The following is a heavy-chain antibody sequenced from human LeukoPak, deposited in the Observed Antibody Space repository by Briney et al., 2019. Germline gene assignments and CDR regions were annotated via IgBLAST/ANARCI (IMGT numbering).Heavy chain of an antibody. CDR3: ARDLMLDCSGGSCHLYGMDV. V-gene: IGHV3-30-3*01. Sequence: PGGSLRLSCAASGFTFSSYAMHWVRQAPGKGLEWVAVISYDGSNKYYADSVKGRFTISRDNSKNTLYLQMNSLRAEDTAVYYCARDLMLDCSGGSCHLYGMDVWGQGTTVTVSS. CDR1: GFTFSSYA. J-gene: IGHJ6*02. CDR2: ISYDGSNK. D-gene: IGHD2-15*01.